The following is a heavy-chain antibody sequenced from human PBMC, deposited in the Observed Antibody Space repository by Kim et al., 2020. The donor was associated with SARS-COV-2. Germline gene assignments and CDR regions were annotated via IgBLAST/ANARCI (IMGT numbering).Heavy chain of an antibody. J-gene: IGHJ4*02. Sequence: SETLSLTCTVSGGSISSSSYYWGWIRQPPGKGLEWIGSIYYSGSTYYNPSLKSRVTISVDTSKNQFSLKLSSVTAADTAVYYCARHGYYGSGRYFDWGQGTLVTVCS. CDR2: IYYSGST. D-gene: IGHD3-10*01. CDR1: GGSISSSSYY. CDR3: ARHGYYGSGRYFD. V-gene: IGHV4-39*01.